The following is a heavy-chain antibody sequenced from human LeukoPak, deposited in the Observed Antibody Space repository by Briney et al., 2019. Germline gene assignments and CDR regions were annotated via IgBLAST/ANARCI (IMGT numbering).Heavy chain of an antibody. D-gene: IGHD5-18*01. CDR3: VSPRGFSYGYFDY. J-gene: IGHJ4*02. V-gene: IGHV4-39*01. Sequence: PSETLSLTCTVSGGSISSSSAYWGWIRQPPGKGLEWIGSIYYSKNTYYNPSLKSRVTISADTSKNQFSLTLGSVSATDTAVYYCVSPRGFSYGYFDYWGQGIPVTVSS. CDR1: GGSISSSSAY. CDR2: IYYSKNT.